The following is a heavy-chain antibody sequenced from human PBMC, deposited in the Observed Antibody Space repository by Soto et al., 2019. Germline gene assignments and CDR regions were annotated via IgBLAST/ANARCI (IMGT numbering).Heavy chain of an antibody. D-gene: IGHD6-6*01. CDR2: IYYSGST. CDR1: GGSISSGDYY. Sequence: SETLSLTSTVSGGSISSGDYYWSWIRQPPGKGLEWIGYIYYSGSTYYNPSLKSRVTISVDTSKNQFSLKLSSVTAADTAVYYCARERPDGARLDPWGQGTLVTVSS. CDR3: ARERPDGARLDP. V-gene: IGHV4-30-4*01. J-gene: IGHJ5*02.